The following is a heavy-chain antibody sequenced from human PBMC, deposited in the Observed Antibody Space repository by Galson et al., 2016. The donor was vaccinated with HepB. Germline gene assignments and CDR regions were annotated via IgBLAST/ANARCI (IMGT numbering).Heavy chain of an antibody. D-gene: IGHD5-18*01. V-gene: IGHV6-1*01. Sequence: CAISGDSVSSNSAAWNWIRQSPSRGLEWLGRTYYRSKWYNDYAVSVESRIIINPDTSKNQFSLQLNSVTPEDTAVYYCARGVTALLGSFDYWGREPWSPSPQ. CDR2: TYYRSKWYN. CDR1: GDSVSSNSAA. CDR3: ARGVTALLGSFDY. J-gene: IGHJ4*02.